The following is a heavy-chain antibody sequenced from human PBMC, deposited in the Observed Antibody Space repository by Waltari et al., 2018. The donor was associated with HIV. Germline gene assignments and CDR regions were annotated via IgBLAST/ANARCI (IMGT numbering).Heavy chain of an antibody. D-gene: IGHD5-12*01. CDR3: ARARVRSGYGLYYYYGMDV. CDR1: GHSSRSGSTS. J-gene: IGHJ6*02. Sequence: QVQLQESGPGLVKPSQTLSLTCTVPGHSSRSGSTSRSWLRQPPGKGLEWLARIYTSGNTDYNPSLKGRVTISVDTSKNQFSLKLTSVTAADTAVYYCARARVRSGYGLYYYYGMDVWGQGTTVTVSS. V-gene: IGHV4-61*02. CDR2: IYTSGNT.